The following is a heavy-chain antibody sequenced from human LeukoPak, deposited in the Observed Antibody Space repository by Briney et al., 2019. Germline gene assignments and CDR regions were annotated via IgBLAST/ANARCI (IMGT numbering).Heavy chain of an antibody. CDR3: AKQGFGC. V-gene: IGHV3-23*01. J-gene: IGHJ4*02. CDR1: GFTVSSNY. Sequence: GGSLRLSCAASGFTVSSNYMSWVRQAPGEGLEWVSTISGSADNTNYAEAVKGRFTISRDNSKNTMYLQMNSLRAEDTAVYYCAKQGFGCWGQGTLVTVSS. CDR2: ISGSADNT.